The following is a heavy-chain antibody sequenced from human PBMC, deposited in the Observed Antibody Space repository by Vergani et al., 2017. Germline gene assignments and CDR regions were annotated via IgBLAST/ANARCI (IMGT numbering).Heavy chain of an antibody. CDR2: IYHSGST. D-gene: IGHD4-17*01. J-gene: IGHJ4*02. CDR1: GYSISSGYY. CDR3: ARGKLTTVTTPFDY. V-gene: IGHV4-38-2*02. Sequence: QVQLQESGPGLVKPSETLSLTCTVSGYSISSGYYWGWIRQPPGKGLEWIGYIYHSGSTYYNPSLKSRVTISVDRSKNQFSLKLSSVTAADTAVYHCARGKLTTVTTPFDYWGQGTLVTVSS.